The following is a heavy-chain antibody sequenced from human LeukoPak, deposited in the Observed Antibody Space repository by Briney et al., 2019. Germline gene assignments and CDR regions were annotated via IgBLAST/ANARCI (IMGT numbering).Heavy chain of an antibody. V-gene: IGHV1-18*01. D-gene: IGHD2-21*01. CDR1: GYTFISYG. Sequence: ASVMVSCKASGYTFISYGLNWVRQAPGQGLEWMGWISGYTGDTNYAQKLQGRVTMTTDSSTSTAYMELRSLRPDDTAVYYCARDVEIVSYYGMDVWGQGTTVTVSS. J-gene: IGHJ6*02. CDR3: ARDVEIVSYYGMDV. CDR2: ISGYTGDT.